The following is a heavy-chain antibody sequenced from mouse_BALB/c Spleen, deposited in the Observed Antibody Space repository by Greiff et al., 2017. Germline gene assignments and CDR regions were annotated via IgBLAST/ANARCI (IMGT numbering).Heavy chain of an antibody. J-gene: IGHJ1*01. V-gene: IGHV14-3*02. D-gene: IGHD1-1*01. CDR3: ARRLRSLYWYFDV. CDR1: GFNIKDTY. Sequence: EVQLQQSGAELVKPGASVKLSCTASGFNIKDTYMHWVKQSPEQGLEWIGGIDPANGNTKYDPKFKGKATITADKSTNTAYLQLSSLTSEETAVYYCARRLRSLYWYFDVWGAGTTVTVSS. CDR2: IDPANGNT.